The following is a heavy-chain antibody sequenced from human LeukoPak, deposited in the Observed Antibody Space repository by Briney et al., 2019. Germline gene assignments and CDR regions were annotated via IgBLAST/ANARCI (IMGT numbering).Heavy chain of an antibody. D-gene: IGHD2-8*01. CDR3: ARERMDYYGMDV. V-gene: IGHV3-23*01. Sequence: GGSLRLSCAASGFTFSSYAMSWVRQAPGKGLEWVSAISGSGGSTYYADSVKGRFTISRDNAKNSLYLQMNSLRAEDTAVYYCARERMDYYGMDVWGQGTTVTVSS. CDR1: GFTFSSYA. CDR2: ISGSGGST. J-gene: IGHJ6*02.